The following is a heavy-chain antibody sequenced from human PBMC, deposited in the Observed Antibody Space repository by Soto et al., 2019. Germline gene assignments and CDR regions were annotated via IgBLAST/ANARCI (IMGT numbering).Heavy chain of an antibody. CDR2: ISAYNGNT. CDR1: GYTFTSYG. V-gene: IGHV1-18*01. Sequence: GASVKVSCKASGYTFTSYGISWVRQAPGQGLEWMGWISAYNGNTNYAQKLQGRVTMTTDTSTSTAYMELRSLRSDDTAVYYCARTYYDFWSGHEYSFDYWGQVTLVTVSS. CDR3: ARTYYDFWSGHEYSFDY. J-gene: IGHJ4*02. D-gene: IGHD3-3*01.